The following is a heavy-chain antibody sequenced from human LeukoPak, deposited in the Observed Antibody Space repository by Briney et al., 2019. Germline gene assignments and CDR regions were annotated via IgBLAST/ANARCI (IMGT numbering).Heavy chain of an antibody. V-gene: IGHV3-7*01. CDR2: INEDGREK. CDR3: ATDTLYNENYEDY. J-gene: IGHJ4*02. D-gene: IGHD1-7*01. CDR1: GFTFDDYA. Sequence: PGGSLRLSCAASGFTFDDYAMHWVRQAPGKGLEWVANINEDGREKHYVDSVKGRFTVFRDNAEYLVSLQMNSLRAEDTAVYYCATDTLYNENYEDYWGQGTLVTVSS.